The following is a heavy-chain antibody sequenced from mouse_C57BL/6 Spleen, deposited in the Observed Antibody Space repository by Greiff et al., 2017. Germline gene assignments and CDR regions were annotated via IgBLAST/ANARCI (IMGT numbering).Heavy chain of an antibody. CDR1: GYTFTSYW. CDR3: AIYDGYFVGFAY. CDR2: IYPGSGST. Sequence: QVQLQQPGAELVKPGASVKMSCKASGYTFTSYWITWVKQRPGQGLEWIGDIYPGSGSTNYNEKFKSKATLTVDTSSSTAYMPLSSLSSADSAVYYCAIYDGYFVGFAYWGQGTLVTVSA. D-gene: IGHD2-3*01. J-gene: IGHJ3*01. V-gene: IGHV1-55*01.